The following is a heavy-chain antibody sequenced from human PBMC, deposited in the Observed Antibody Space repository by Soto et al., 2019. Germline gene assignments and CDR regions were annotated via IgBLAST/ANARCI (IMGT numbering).Heavy chain of an antibody. D-gene: IGHD3-3*01. CDR2: ISYDGANK. V-gene: IGHV3-30-3*01. CDR3: AKAVGVVAGEIILGLFDY. J-gene: IGHJ4*02. CDR1: GFSFSISP. Sequence: GGSLRLSCAASGFSFSISPMHWVRQAPGKGPEWVALISYDGANKFYADSVKGRFTISRDNSKRTLCLQVDSLRAEDTAVYYCAKAVGVVAGEIILGLFDYWGQGTPVTVSS.